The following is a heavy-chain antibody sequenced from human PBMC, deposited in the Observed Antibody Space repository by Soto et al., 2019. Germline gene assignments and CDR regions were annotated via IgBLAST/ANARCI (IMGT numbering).Heavy chain of an antibody. Sequence: QVTLKESGPVLVNPTEPLTLRCTVSGLSITDSEMGVSWIRQPPGQPLEWLAHIDSSGEKSYRTFLKRRLAISKDTSKSQIVLTMTNMDPADTATYYCARRHLAVAVSPWFDPWGQGIPVTVSS. CDR3: ARRHLAVAVSPWFDP. CDR2: IDSSGEK. V-gene: IGHV2-26*01. J-gene: IGHJ5*02. CDR1: GLSITDSEMG. D-gene: IGHD6-19*01.